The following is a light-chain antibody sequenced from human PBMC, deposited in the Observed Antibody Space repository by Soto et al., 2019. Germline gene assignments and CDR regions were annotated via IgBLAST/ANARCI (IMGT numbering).Light chain of an antibody. Sequence: QSALTQPPSASGSPGQSVTISCTGTGSDVGGYNYVSWYQQHPGKAPKLMIYEVSKRPSGVPDRFSGSKSGNTASLTVSGLQAEDEADYYCSSYAGSNHVVFGGGTKLTVL. CDR1: GSDVGGYNY. CDR2: EVS. CDR3: SSYAGSNHVV. V-gene: IGLV2-8*01. J-gene: IGLJ2*01.